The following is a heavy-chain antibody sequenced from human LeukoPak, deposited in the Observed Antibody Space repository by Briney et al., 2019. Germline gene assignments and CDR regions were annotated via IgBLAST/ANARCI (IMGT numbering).Heavy chain of an antibody. CDR1: GGSISSYY. J-gene: IGHJ3*02. V-gene: IGHV4-4*07. CDR2: IYISGST. Sequence: SETLSLTCTVSGGSISSYYWSWIRQPAGKGLEWIGRIYISGSTNYNPSLKSRVTMSVDTSKNQFSLKLSSVTAADTAVYYCARVSGITMIVVVPEDGFDIWGQGTMVTVSS. CDR3: ARVSGITMIVVVPEDGFDI. D-gene: IGHD3-22*01.